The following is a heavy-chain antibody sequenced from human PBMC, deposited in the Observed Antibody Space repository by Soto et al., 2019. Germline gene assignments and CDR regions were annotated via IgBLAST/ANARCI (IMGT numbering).Heavy chain of an antibody. J-gene: IGHJ5*02. CDR1: GYPISSGYY. CDR2: IYHSGST. V-gene: IGHV4-38-2*01. CDR3: ARAEVTNWFDP. Sequence: SETLSLTCAVSGYPISSGYYWGWIRQPPGKGLEWIGSIYHSGSTYYNPSLKSRVTISVDTSKNQFSLKLSSVTAADTAVYYCARAEVTNWFDPWGQGTLVTVSS.